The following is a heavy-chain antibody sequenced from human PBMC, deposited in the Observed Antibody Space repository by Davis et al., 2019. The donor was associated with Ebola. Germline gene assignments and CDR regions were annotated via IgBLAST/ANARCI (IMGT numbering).Heavy chain of an antibody. CDR1: GFTVSSNY. CDR3: ARARWLLLRGPHDDFDI. CDR2: ISSDGGST. D-gene: IGHD5-24*01. J-gene: IGHJ3*02. Sequence: PGGSLRLSCAASGFTVSSNYMSWNYMSWVRQAPGKGLEYVSAISSDGGSTYYADFVKGRFTISRDNSKNTLYLQMGSLRPEDTAVYYCARARWLLLRGPHDDFDIWGQGTMVTVSS. V-gene: IGHV3-64*02.